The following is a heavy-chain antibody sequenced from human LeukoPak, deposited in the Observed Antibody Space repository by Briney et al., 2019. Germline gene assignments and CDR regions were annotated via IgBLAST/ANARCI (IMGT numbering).Heavy chain of an antibody. CDR3: ARDTDTVTTILDY. CDR1: GFTFSSYW. Sequence: RPGGSLRLSCAASGFTFSSYWMHWVRQAPGKGLVWVSRINSDGSSTSYADSVKGRFTIARDNAKNTLYLQMNSLRAEDRAVYYCARDTDTVTTILDYWGQGTLVTVSS. D-gene: IGHD4-17*01. CDR2: INSDGSST. J-gene: IGHJ4*02. V-gene: IGHV3-74*01.